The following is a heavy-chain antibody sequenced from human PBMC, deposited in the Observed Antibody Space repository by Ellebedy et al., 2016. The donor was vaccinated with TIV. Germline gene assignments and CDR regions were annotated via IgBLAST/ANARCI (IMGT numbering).Heavy chain of an antibody. CDR3: ARHSTVTTIGT. J-gene: IGHJ5*02. Sequence: MPSETLSLTCTVSGGSISSYYWNWIRQPPGKGLEWIGYIYYSRSTNYNPSLTSRVTLSVDTSKNQFSLKLSSVTAADTAIFYCARHSTVTTIGTWGQGALVTVSS. D-gene: IGHD4-17*01. CDR2: IYYSRST. CDR1: GGSISSYY. V-gene: IGHV4-59*08.